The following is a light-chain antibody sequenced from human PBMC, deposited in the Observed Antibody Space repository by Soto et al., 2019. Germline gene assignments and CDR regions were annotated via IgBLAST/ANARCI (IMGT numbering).Light chain of an antibody. Sequence: DIQMTQSPSALSASVGDRVTITCRASQTTDNWLAWYQQKPGEAPKLLIYDVSNLGSGVPSRFSGSGSGTDFTLTISSLEPEDFAVYYCQQRQYWPPITFGQGTRLEI. CDR1: QTTDNW. CDR3: QQRQYWPPIT. V-gene: IGKV1-5*01. CDR2: DVS. J-gene: IGKJ5*01.